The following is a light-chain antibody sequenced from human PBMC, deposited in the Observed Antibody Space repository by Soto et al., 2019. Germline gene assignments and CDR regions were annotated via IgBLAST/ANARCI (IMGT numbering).Light chain of an antibody. CDR3: QQYYSIPQT. Sequence: DIVMTQSPDSLAVSLGERATINCKSSQSVLYSSNNKNYLAWYQQKPGQPPKLLIYWASTRESGVPDRFSGSGSGTDFTLTISSLQAQDVAVYYCQQYYSIPQTFGQGTKLEIQ. V-gene: IGKV4-1*01. CDR2: WAS. J-gene: IGKJ2*01. CDR1: QSVLYSSNNKNY.